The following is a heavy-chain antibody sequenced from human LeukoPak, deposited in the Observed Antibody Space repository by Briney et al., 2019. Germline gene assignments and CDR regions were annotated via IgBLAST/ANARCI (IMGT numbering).Heavy chain of an antibody. Sequence: ASVKVSCKASGGTFSSYTISWVRQAPGQGLEWMGGIIPIFGTANYAQKFQGRVTITADESTSTAYMELSSLRSEDTAVYYCAREGSGGTTSSYYYYGMDVWGQGTTVTVSS. CDR3: AREGSGGTTSSYYYYGMDV. CDR2: IIPIFGTA. V-gene: IGHV1-69*13. D-gene: IGHD1-7*01. CDR1: GGTFSSYT. J-gene: IGHJ6*02.